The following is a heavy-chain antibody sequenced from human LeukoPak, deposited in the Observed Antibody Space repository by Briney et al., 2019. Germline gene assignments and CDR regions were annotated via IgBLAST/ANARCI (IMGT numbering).Heavy chain of an antibody. Sequence: SETLSLTCSVSGDSITGYYWSWIRQPPGKGLEWIGYIYYSGVTNCNPSLKSRVTISVDTSKNQFSLNLRSVTATDTAVYYCARQNPAAAGQGLDYWGQGALVTVSS. CDR3: ARQNPAAAGQGLDY. D-gene: IGHD6-13*01. CDR1: GDSITGYY. V-gene: IGHV4-59*08. CDR2: IYYSGVT. J-gene: IGHJ4*02.